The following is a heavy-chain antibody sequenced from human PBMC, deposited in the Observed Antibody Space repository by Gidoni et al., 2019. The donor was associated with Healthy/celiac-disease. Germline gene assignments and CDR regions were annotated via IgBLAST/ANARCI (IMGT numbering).Heavy chain of an antibody. D-gene: IGHD6-6*01. J-gene: IGHJ3*02. CDR1: GGSISSYY. CDR3: ARELAARDAFDI. Sequence: QVQLQESGPGLVKPSETLSLTCTVSGGSISSYYWSWIRQPPGKGLEWIGYIYYSGSTNYNPSLKSRVTISVDTSKNQFALKLSSVTAADTAVYYCARELAARDAFDIWGQGTMVTVTS. V-gene: IGHV4-59*01. CDR2: IYYSGST.